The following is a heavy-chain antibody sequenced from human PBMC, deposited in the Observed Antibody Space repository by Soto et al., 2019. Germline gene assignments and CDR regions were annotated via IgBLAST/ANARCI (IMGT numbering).Heavy chain of an antibody. D-gene: IGHD3-22*01. CDR1: GFTFSSYA. CDR3: AKVITMIVVVSAFDY. J-gene: IGHJ4*02. CDR2: ISGSGGST. Sequence: GSLRLSCAASGFTFSSYAMSWVRQAPGKGLEWVSAISGSGGSTYYADSVKGRFTISRDNSKNTLYLQMNSLRAEDTAVYYCAKVITMIVVVSAFDYWGQGTLVTVSS. V-gene: IGHV3-23*01.